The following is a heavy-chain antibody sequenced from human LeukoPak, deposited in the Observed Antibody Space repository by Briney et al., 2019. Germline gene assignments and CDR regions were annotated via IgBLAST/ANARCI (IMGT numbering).Heavy chain of an antibody. CDR2: ISFDGSNK. Sequence: GGSLRLSCEASGFTFSSHAMHWVRQAPGKGLEWVAVISFDGSNKYYADSVRGRFIISRDNSKNALYLQMNSLRAEDTAVFYCARESSSWYYFGHWGQGILVTVSS. J-gene: IGHJ4*02. CDR3: ARESSSWYYFGH. D-gene: IGHD6-13*01. CDR1: GFTFSSHA. V-gene: IGHV3-30*04.